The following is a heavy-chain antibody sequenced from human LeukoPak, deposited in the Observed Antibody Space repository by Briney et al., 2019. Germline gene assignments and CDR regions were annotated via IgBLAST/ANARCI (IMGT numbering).Heavy chain of an antibody. CDR2: IYYSGST. CDR3: ARGDCSSNSCSNFDP. Sequence: SETLSLTCTVSGGSISSYYWSWIRQPPGNGLEWIGYIYYSGSTSYNPSLKSRVTISVDTSKNQFSLKLSSVTAADTAVYYCARGDCSSNSCSNFDPWGQGTLVTVSS. J-gene: IGHJ5*02. CDR1: GGSISSYY. D-gene: IGHD2-2*01. V-gene: IGHV4-59*01.